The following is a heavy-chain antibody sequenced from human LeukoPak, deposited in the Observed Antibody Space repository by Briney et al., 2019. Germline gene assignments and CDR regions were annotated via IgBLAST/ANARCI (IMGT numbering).Heavy chain of an antibody. CDR2: ISGGGGST. D-gene: IGHD4-17*01. Sequence: GGSLRLSCAASGFSVSINYMNWVRQTPGKGLEWVSDISGGGGSTNYADSVKGRFAISRDNSRNTVYLHMNSLRAEDTAVYYCARRAGEYSHPYDYWGQGTLVTVCS. J-gene: IGHJ4*02. V-gene: IGHV3-23*01. CDR1: GFSVSINY. CDR3: ARRAGEYSHPYDY.